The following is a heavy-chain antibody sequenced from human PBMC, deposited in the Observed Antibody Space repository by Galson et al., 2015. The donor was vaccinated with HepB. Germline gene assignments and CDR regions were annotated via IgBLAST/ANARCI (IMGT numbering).Heavy chain of an antibody. V-gene: IGHV3-53*01. Sequence: SLRLSCAASGFTVSSNYMSWVRQAPGKGLEWVSVIYSGGSTYYADSVKGRFTISRDNSKNTLYLQMNSLRAEDTAVYYCAKSSYWEQLSDAFDIWGQGTMVTVSS. CDR1: GFTVSSNY. J-gene: IGHJ3*02. D-gene: IGHD6-6*01. CDR2: IYSGGST. CDR3: AKSSYWEQLSDAFDI.